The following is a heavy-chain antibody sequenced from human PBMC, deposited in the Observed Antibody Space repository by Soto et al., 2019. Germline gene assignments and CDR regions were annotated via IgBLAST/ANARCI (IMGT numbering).Heavy chain of an antibody. Sequence: PGGSLRLSWAASGFTVSSNYMSWVRQAPGKGLEWVSVIYSGGSTYYADSVKGRFTISRDNSKNTLYLQMNSLRAEDTAVYYCARGMGYCSSTSCLYGMDVWGQGTTVTVSS. V-gene: IGHV3-53*01. CDR2: IYSGGST. CDR3: ARGMGYCSSTSCLYGMDV. CDR1: GFTVSSNY. J-gene: IGHJ6*02. D-gene: IGHD2-2*01.